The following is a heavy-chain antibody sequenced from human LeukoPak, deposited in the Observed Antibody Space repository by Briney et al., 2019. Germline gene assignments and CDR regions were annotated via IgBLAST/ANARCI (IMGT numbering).Heavy chain of an antibody. J-gene: IGHJ4*02. V-gene: IGHV3-23*01. Sequence: AGGSLRLSCAASGFTLSSYAMTWVRQAPGKGLEWVSDIGDSGATTYYADSVKGRFTISRDNSKNTLYLQMSSLRAEDTAVYFCASFHYYGSGAYYLSYSGQGTLVTVSS. CDR1: GFTLSSYA. D-gene: IGHD3-10*01. CDR2: IGDSGATT. CDR3: ASFHYYGSGAYYLSY.